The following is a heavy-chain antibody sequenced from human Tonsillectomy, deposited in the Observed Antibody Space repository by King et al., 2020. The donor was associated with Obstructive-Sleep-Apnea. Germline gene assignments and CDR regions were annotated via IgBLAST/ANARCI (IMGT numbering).Heavy chain of an antibody. V-gene: IGHV4-4*07. CDR3: ARVEAAGTDSYYFDY. CDR2: IYSSGST. J-gene: IGHJ4*02. CDR1: GGSLSRYY. Sequence: LQLQESGPGLVKPSETLSLTCSVSGGSLSRYYWSWIRQPAGKGLEWIGRIYSSGSTDYKPSLKSRVTMSVDTSKNQFSLKLSSVTAADTAVYYCARVEAAGTDSYYFDYWGQGTLVTVSS. D-gene: IGHD6-13*01.